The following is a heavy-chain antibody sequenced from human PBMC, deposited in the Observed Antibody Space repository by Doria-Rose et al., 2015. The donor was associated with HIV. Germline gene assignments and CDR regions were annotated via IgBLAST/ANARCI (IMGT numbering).Heavy chain of an antibody. CDR2: IFHTGST. D-gene: IGHD1-26*01. Sequence: QVQLQGSGPGLVKPSETLSLTCSVSGGSISHYYWSWIRQPPGKGLEYIGDIFHTGSTNYSPSLKSRVSISIDTSKNKFSLRLSSVTAADTAVYYCARVLSGTYDYWGQGALVTVSS. CDR1: GGSISHYY. V-gene: IGHV4-59*01. CDR3: ARVLSGTYDY. J-gene: IGHJ4*02.